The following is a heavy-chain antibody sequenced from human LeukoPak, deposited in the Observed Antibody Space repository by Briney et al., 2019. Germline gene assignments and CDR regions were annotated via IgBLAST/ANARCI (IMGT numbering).Heavy chain of an antibody. V-gene: IGHV1-46*01. Sequence: ASVKVSCKASGYTFTSYYMHWVRQAPGQGLEWMGIINPSGGSTSYAQKFQGRVTMTRDTSTSTVYMELSSLRSEDTAVYYCAIRVISMIEEEDFDYWGQGTLATVSS. J-gene: IGHJ4*02. D-gene: IGHD3-22*01. CDR3: AIRVISMIEEEDFDY. CDR2: INPSGGST. CDR1: GYTFTSYY.